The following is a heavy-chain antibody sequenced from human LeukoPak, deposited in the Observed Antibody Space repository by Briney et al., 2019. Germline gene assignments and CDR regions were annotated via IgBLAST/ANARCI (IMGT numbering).Heavy chain of an antibody. V-gene: IGHV4-34*01. D-gene: IGHD3-22*01. J-gene: IGHJ4*02. CDR1: GGSLSGFH. CDR3: ARSEVNRSGYWVILY. CDR2: INDRRDA. Sequence: SETLSLTCDVDGGSLSGFHWSWIRQSARKRLEWIGEINDRRDANYNPSLETRVDISLDMSKNQFSLKMNSVTAADTAVYYCARSEVNRSGYWVILYWGQGTLVTVSS.